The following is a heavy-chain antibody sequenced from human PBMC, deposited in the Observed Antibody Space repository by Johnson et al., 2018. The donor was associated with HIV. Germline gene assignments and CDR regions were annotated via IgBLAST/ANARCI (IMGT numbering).Heavy chain of an antibody. D-gene: IGHD1-26*01. CDR3: TTDRATYDAFDI. V-gene: IGHV3-15*01. Sequence: TDGGTTDYAAPVKGRFTIPRDASKNTLYLQMNSLKTEDTAVYYCTTDRATYDAFDIWGQGTMVTVSS. J-gene: IGHJ3*02. CDR2: TDGGTT.